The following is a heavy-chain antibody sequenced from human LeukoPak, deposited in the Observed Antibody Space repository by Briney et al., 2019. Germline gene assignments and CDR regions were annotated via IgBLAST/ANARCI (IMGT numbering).Heavy chain of an antibody. CDR1: GGSISSGSYY. CDR2: IYTSGST. D-gene: IGHD3-10*01. V-gene: IGHV4-61*02. CDR3: ARDHRWFGELLSSGWFDP. J-gene: IGHJ5*02. Sequence: SETLSLTCTVSGGSISSGSYYWSWIRQPAGKGLEWIGRIYTSGSTNYNPSLKSRVTISVDTSKNQFSLKLSSVTAADTAVYYGARDHRWFGELLSSGWFDPWGQGTLVTVSS.